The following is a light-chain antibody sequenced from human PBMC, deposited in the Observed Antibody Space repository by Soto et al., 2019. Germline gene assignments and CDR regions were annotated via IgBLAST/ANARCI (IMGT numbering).Light chain of an antibody. CDR2: DAS. J-gene: IGKJ1*01. CDR1: HSISSW. Sequence: DIQMTQSPSTLSASVGDRVTITCRASHSISSWLAWYQQKPGKAPKLLIYDASNLASGVPSRFSGSASGTEFTLTISSLQPDDFATYYCQHYNSYSEAFGQGTKVELK. CDR3: QHYNSYSEA. V-gene: IGKV1-5*01.